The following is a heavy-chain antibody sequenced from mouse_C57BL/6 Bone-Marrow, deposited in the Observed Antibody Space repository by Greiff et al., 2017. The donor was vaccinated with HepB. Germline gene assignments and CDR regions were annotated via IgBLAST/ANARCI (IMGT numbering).Heavy chain of an antibody. CDR1: GYTFTDYE. CDR2: IDPETGGT. V-gene: IGHV1-15*01. J-gene: IGHJ2*01. D-gene: IGHD2-12*01. CDR3: TSRGYYTSYYFDY. Sequence: QVQLQQSGAELVRPGASVTLFCKASGYTFTDYEMHWVKQTPVHGLEWIGAIDPETGGTAYNQKFKGKAILTADKSSSTAYMELRSLTSEDSAVYYCTSRGYYTSYYFDYWGQGTTLTVSS.